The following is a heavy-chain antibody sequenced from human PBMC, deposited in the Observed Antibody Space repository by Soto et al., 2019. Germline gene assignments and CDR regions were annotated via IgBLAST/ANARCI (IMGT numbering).Heavy chain of an antibody. CDR3: ARDNGMAGSFDP. D-gene: IGHD2-8*01. CDR2: ISFSSTTI. V-gene: IGHV3-48*02. J-gene: IGHJ5*02. CDR1: GFAFSTYS. Sequence: QLVESGGGLVQPGGSLRLPCAASGFAFSTYSMNWVRQAPGKGLEWVSYISFSSTTIFYADSVRGRFTISRDNAKNSLYLQMNTLRDEDTAVYYCARDNGMAGSFDPWGQGTLVTVSS.